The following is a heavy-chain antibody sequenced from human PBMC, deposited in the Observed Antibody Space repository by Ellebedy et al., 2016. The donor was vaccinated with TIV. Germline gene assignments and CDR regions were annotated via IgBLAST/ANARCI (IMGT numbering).Heavy chain of an antibody. CDR3: ARQYDSRYYFDY. CDR1: GGTFSSYA. D-gene: IGHD3-22*01. V-gene: IGHV1-69*13. CDR2: IIPIFGTA. J-gene: IGHJ4*02. Sequence: SVKVSXKASGGTFSSYAISWVRQAPGQGLEWMGGIIPIFGTANYAQKFQGRVTITADESTSTAYMELSSLRSEDTAVYYCARQYDSRYYFDYWGQGTLVTVSS.